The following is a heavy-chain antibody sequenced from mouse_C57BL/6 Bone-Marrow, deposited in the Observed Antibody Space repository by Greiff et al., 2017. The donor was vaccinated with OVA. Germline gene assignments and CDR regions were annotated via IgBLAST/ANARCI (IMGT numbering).Heavy chain of an antibody. D-gene: IGHD1-1*01. J-gene: IGHJ3*01. Sequence: VQLQQSGPELVKPGASVKISCKASGYSFTGYYMNWVKQSPEKSLEWIGEINPSTGGTTYNQKFKAKATLTVDKSSSTAYMQLKSLTSEDSAVYYCARGSILAYWGQGTLVTVSA. CDR3: ARGSILAY. V-gene: IGHV1-42*01. CDR1: GYSFTGYY. CDR2: INPSTGGT.